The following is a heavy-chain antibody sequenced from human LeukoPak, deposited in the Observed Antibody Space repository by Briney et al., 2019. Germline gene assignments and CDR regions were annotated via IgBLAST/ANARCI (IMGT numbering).Heavy chain of an antibody. J-gene: IGHJ4*02. CDR3: AREENDGDYVAY. D-gene: IGHD4-17*01. CDR1: GYTFTSYG. Sequence: ASAKVSCKASGYTFTSYGISWVRKAPGKGLEWMGWISPYNGNTNYAQKLQGRVTMTTDTSTSTAYMELRSLRSDDTAVYYCAREENDGDYVAYWGQGTLVTVSS. V-gene: IGHV1-18*04. CDR2: ISPYNGNT.